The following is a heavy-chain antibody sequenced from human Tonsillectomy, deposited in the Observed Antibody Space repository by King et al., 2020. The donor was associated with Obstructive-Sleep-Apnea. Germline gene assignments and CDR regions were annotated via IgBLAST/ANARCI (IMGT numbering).Heavy chain of an antibody. CDR1: GGSISSSNW. CDR3: ARDSGFKYYYGSGPNWFDP. J-gene: IGHJ5*02. D-gene: IGHD3-10*01. V-gene: IGHV4-4*02. CDR2: IYHSGST. Sequence: LQLQESGPGLVKPSGTLSLTCAVSGGSISSSNWWSWVRQPPGKGLEWIGEIYHSGSTNYNPSLKSRVTISVDKSKNQFSLKLSSVTAADTAVYYCARDSGFKYYYGSGPNWFDPWGQGTLVTVSS.